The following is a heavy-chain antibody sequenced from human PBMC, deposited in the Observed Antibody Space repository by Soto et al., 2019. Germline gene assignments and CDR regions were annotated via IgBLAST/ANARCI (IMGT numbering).Heavy chain of an antibody. CDR3: ASGVLRYFDRTFYYYYYGMDV. Sequence: ASVAASCEDCGGTFSSCARRRVRQAPEQGLEWMGGIIPIFGTANYAQKFQGRVTITADKSTSTAYMELSSLRSEDTAVYYCASGVLRYFDRTFYYYYYGMDVWGQGTTVTGSS. CDR1: GGTFSSCA. V-gene: IGHV1-69*06. D-gene: IGHD3-9*01. CDR2: IIPIFGTA. J-gene: IGHJ6*02.